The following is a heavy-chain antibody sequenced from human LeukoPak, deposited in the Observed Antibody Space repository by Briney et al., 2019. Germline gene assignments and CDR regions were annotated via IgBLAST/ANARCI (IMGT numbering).Heavy chain of an antibody. CDR2: MNPNSGNT. CDR3: ARERFGELLYYYYYYYMDV. D-gene: IGHD3-10*01. Sequence: ASVTVSCKASGYTFTSYDINWVRQAPGQGLEWMGWMNPNSGNTGYAQKFQGRVTMTRNTSISTAYMELSGLRSEDTAVYYCARERFGELLYYYYYYYMDVWGKGTTVTISS. CDR1: GYTFTSYD. V-gene: IGHV1-8*01. J-gene: IGHJ6*03.